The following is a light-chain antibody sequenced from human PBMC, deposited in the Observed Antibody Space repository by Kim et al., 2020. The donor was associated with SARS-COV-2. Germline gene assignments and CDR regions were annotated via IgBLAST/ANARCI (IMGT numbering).Light chain of an antibody. CDR3: SSYSSSDIVL. V-gene: IGLV2-14*04. CDR1: SSDVGGYNY. J-gene: IGLJ2*01. CDR2: DVT. Sequence: GQSVSISCPGTSSDVGGYNYVSWFQQHPGKAPKVIIYDVTKRPSGGSNRFSGSKSGNTASLTISGLQTDDEADYYCSSYSSSDIVLFGGGTQLTVL.